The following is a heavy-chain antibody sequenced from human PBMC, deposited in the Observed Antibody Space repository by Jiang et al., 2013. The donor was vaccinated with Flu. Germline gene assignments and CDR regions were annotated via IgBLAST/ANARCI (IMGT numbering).Heavy chain of an antibody. CDR1: GDSVSSNSAA. V-gene: IGHV6-1*01. Sequence: QTLSLTCAISGDSVSSNSAAWNWIRQSPSRGLEWLGRTYYRSKWYNDFAVSVQSRITINPDSSKNQFSLQLNSVTPEDTAVYYCAGSSDWPPSGWFDPWGQGTLVTVSS. CDR3: AGSSDWPPSGWFDP. J-gene: IGHJ5*02. CDR2: TYYRSKWYN. D-gene: IGHD6-19*01.